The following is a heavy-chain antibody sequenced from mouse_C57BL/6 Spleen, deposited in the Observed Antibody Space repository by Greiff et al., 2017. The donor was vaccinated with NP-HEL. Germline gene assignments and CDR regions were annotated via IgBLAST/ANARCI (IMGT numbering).Heavy chain of an antibody. CDR2: IYPGDGDT. CDR3: ARGIIREPLDY. J-gene: IGHJ2*01. D-gene: IGHD1-1*01. V-gene: IGHV1-82*01. CDR1: GYAFSSSW. Sequence: QVQLKESGPELVKPGASVKISCKASGYAFSSSWMNWVKQRPGKGLEWIGRIYPGDGDTNYNGKFKGKATLTADKSSSTAYMQLSSLTSEDSAVYFCARGIIREPLDYWGQGTTLTVSS.